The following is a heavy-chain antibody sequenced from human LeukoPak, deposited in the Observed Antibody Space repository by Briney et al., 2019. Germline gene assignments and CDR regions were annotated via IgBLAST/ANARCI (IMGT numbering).Heavy chain of an antibody. Sequence: ASVKVSCKASGGTFSSYAISWVRQAPGQGLEWMGIINPSGGSTSYAQKFQGRVTMTRDTSTSTVYVELSSLRSEDTAVHYCARAGYCSGGSCYHNWFDPWGQGTLVTVSS. CDR1: GGTFSSYA. CDR2: INPSGGST. CDR3: ARAGYCSGGSCYHNWFDP. J-gene: IGHJ5*02. V-gene: IGHV1-46*01. D-gene: IGHD2-15*01.